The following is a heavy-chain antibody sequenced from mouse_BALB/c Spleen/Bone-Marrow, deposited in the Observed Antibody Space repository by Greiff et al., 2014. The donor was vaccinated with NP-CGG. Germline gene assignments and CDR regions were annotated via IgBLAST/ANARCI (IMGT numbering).Heavy chain of an antibody. CDR2: IFPVNADT. CDR1: GYVFTDYW. D-gene: IGHD2-12*01. Sequence: VQLQESGAELVRPGSSVKISCKASGYVFTDYWMNWLRQRPGQGLEWIGQIFPVNADTNYKANFKDKVTLTADKSSTTAYMQLKSLTSEDSAVYFCARFVTGSFAYWGQGTLVTVSA. CDR3: ARFVTGSFAY. V-gene: IGHV1-80*01. J-gene: IGHJ3*01.